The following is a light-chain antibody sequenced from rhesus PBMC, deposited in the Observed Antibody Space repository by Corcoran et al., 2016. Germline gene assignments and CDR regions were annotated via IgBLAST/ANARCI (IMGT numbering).Light chain of an antibody. CDR2: KAS. CDR3: PKYSSAPRVT. Sequence: DIQMTQSPSSLSASVGDRVTITCRASQGINNWLAWYQQKPGKAPKLLIYKASSLQSGVPSRFSGNGSGTDFTLTIRSLQPEYFATYYCPKYSSAPRVTFGPGTKLNIK. J-gene: IGKJ3*01. V-gene: IGKV1-21*01. CDR1: QGINNW.